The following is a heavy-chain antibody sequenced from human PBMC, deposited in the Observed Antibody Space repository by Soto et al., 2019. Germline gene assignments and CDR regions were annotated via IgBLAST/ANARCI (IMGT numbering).Heavy chain of an antibody. CDR2: ISSSSSTI. D-gene: IGHD3-22*01. Sequence: GGSLRLSCAASGFTFSSYSMNWVRQAPGKGLEWVSYISSSSSTIYYADSVKGRFTISRDNAKNSLYLQMNSLRGEDTAVYYCARGSVNYYDSSGYYNWDAFDIWGQGTMVTVSS. V-gene: IGHV3-48*01. CDR3: ARGSVNYYDSSGYYNWDAFDI. CDR1: GFTFSSYS. J-gene: IGHJ3*02.